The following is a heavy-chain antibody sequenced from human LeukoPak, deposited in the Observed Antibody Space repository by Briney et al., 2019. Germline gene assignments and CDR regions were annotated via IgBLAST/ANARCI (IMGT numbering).Heavy chain of an antibody. V-gene: IGHV1-2*02. J-gene: IGHJ5*02. Sequence: ASVKVSCKASGYTFTSYDINWVRQATGQGLEWMGWINPNSGGTNYAQKFQGRVTMTRDTSISTAYMELSSLRSEDTAVYYCAREERITMVRGIPNWFDPWGQGTLVTVSS. CDR2: INPNSGGT. CDR1: GYTFTSYD. CDR3: AREERITMVRGIPNWFDP. D-gene: IGHD3-10*01.